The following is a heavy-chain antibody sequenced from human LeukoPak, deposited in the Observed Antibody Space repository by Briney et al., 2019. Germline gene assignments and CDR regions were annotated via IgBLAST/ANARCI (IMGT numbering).Heavy chain of an antibody. CDR1: GFTFSSYA. D-gene: IGHD4-17*01. Sequence: GGSLRLSCAASGFTFSSYAMSWVRQAPGKGLEWVSAASGSGGDTYYADSVKGRFTISRDNAKNSLYLQMNSLRAEDTAMYYCAREVYGDYVRYFDLWGRGTLVTVSS. V-gene: IGHV3-23*01. J-gene: IGHJ2*01. CDR3: AREVYGDYVRYFDL. CDR2: ASGSGGDT.